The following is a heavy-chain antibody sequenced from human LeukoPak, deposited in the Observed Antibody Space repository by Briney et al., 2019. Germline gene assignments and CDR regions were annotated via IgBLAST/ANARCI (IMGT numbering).Heavy chain of an antibody. D-gene: IGHD2-2*01. J-gene: IGHJ5*02. V-gene: IGHV1-8*01. CDR2: MNPNSGNT. Sequence: ASVKVSCKASGYTFTIYHINWVRQATGQGLEWMGWMNPNSGNTGYAQKFQGRVTMTRNTSISTAYMEVSSLRSEDTAVYYCARGQFSLGVPAATSIELGHWFDPWGQGTLVSVSS. CDR3: ARGQFSLGVPAATSIELGHWFDP. CDR1: GYTFTIYH.